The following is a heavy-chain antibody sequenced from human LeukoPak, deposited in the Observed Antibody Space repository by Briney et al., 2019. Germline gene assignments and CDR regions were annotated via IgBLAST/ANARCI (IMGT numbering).Heavy chain of an antibody. D-gene: IGHD3-22*01. CDR3: AKDYYYDSSGLNYFDY. J-gene: IGHJ4*02. V-gene: IGHV3-33*06. CDR2: IWYDGSIK. CDR1: GFTFNTYG. Sequence: PGRSLRLSCAASGFTFNTYGMNWVRQAPGKGLEWVAVIWYDGSIKYYAESVKGRFTVSRDNSENTLYLQMNSLRAEDTAVYYCAKDYYYDSSGLNYFDYWGQGTLVTVSS.